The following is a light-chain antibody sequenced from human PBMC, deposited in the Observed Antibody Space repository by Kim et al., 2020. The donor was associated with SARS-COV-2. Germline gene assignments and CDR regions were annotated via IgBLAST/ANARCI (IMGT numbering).Light chain of an antibody. CDR3: QTCVTGPWV. V-gene: IGLV4-69*01. Sequence: QLVLTQSPSASASLGASVKLTCTLSSGHSTYAIAWHQQQPEKGPRYLMKVNSDGSHYNGDGIPDRFSGSSSGAERYLTISSLQSEDEADYCCQTCVTGPWVFGGVTKVTVL. CDR2: VNSDGSH. J-gene: IGLJ3*02. CDR1: SGHSTYA.